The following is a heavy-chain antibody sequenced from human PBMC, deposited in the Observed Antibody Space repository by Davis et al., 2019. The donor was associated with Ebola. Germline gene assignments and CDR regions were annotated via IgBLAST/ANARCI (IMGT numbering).Heavy chain of an antibody. Sequence: SETLFLTCTVSGGSISSGTYYWGWVRQPPGKGLEWIGAIYYNGRTYYYTSLDSRVTISLDTSKNQFSLKLRSVTAADTAVYFCARLSGLFSSSSGALYFDLWGRGTLVSVSS. D-gene: IGHD6-6*01. CDR3: ARLSGLFSSSSGALYFDL. J-gene: IGHJ2*01. CDR2: IYYNGRT. CDR1: GGSISSGTYY. V-gene: IGHV4-39*07.